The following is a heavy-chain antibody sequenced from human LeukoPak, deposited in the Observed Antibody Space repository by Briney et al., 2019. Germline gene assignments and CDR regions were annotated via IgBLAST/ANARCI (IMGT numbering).Heavy chain of an antibody. CDR3: ARDLREFTMVRGVIIPPQGGYYFDY. V-gene: IGHV1-2*04. J-gene: IGHJ4*02. D-gene: IGHD3-10*01. Sequence: ASVKVSCKASGYTFTGYYMHWVRQAPGQGLEWMGWINPNSGGTNYAQKFQGWVTMTRDTSISTAYMELSRLRSDDTAVYYCARDLREFTMVRGVIIPPQGGYYFDYWGQGTLVTVSS. CDR1: GYTFTGYY. CDR2: INPNSGGT.